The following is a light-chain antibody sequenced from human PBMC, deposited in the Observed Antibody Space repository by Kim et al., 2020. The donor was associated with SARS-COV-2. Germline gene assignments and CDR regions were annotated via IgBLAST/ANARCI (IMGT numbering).Light chain of an antibody. J-gene: IGLJ3*02. CDR2: GNT. CDR3: QSYDSSLSGSV. CDR1: TSNIGAGYD. Sequence: QSVLTQPPSVSGAPGQRVTISCTGSTSNIGAGYDVQWYQQLPETAPKLVIYGNTNRPSGVPDRFSGSKSGTSASLAITGLQAEDEADYYCQSYDSSLSGSVFGGGTQLTVL. V-gene: IGLV1-40*01.